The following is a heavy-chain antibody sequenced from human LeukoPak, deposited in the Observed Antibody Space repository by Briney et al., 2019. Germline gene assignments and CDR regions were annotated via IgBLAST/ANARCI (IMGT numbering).Heavy chain of an antibody. J-gene: IGHJ4*02. CDR3: AKSPLWSGYSPIDY. CDR1: GFTFSSYA. CDR2: ISGSGGST. Sequence: PGGSLRLSCAASGFTFSSYAMSWVRQAPGKGLEWVSAISGSGGSTYYADSVKGRFTISRDNSKNTLYLQMNSLRAEDTAVYYCAKSPLWSGYSPIDYWGQGTLVTVSS. D-gene: IGHD3-3*01. V-gene: IGHV3-23*01.